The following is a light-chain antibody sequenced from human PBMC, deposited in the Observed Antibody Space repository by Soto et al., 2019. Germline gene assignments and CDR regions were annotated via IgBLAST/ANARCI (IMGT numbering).Light chain of an antibody. Sequence: QPVLTQPASASGSPGQSITISCTGTSSDVGSYNLVSWYQQHPGKAPKLMIYEGSKRPSGVSNRFSGSKSGNTASLTISGLQAEDEADYYCCSYAGSSTHVVFGGGTKLTVL. CDR1: SSDVGSYNL. V-gene: IGLV2-23*01. CDR2: EGS. J-gene: IGLJ2*01. CDR3: CSYAGSSTHVV.